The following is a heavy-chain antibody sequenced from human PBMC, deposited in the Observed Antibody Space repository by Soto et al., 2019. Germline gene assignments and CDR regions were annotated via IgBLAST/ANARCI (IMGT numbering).Heavy chain of an antibody. CDR3: AKCNEALEV. CDR2: IFHIGRT. D-gene: IGHD1-1*01. V-gene: IGHV4-4*02. J-gene: IGHJ6*02. CDR1: GGSLSVNNW. Sequence: QVQLQESGPRLVKPSGTLSLTCVVSGGSLSVNNWWSWVRQSPGRGLEWIGEIFHIGRTSYNPSLRGQVTMSVDKSNNKFTLRLTCVAATDTAVYYCAKCNEALEVWGQGTTF.